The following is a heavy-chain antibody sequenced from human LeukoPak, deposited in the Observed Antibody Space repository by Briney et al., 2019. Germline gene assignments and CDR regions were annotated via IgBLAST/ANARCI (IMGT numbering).Heavy chain of an antibody. D-gene: IGHD2-21*01. Sequence: GGSLRLSCAASGFTFSSYSMNWVRQAPGKGLEWVSVIYSGGSTYYADSVKGRFTISRDNSKNTLYLQMNSLRAEDTAVYYCARVLLFRAFDIWGQGTMVTVSS. CDR3: ARVLLFRAFDI. CDR2: IYSGGST. J-gene: IGHJ3*02. V-gene: IGHV3-66*01. CDR1: GFTFSSYS.